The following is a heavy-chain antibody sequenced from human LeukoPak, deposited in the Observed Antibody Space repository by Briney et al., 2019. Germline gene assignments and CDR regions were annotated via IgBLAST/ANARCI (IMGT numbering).Heavy chain of an antibody. CDR3: ARDMWQQFDWFDP. CDR1: GYTFTAYY. J-gene: IGHJ5*02. D-gene: IGHD6-13*01. V-gene: IGHV1-2*02. Sequence: GASVKVSCKASGYTFTAYYMHWVRQAPGQGLEWMGWINPNTSDTNSAERFQGRVTMTRDSSISTAYLELSRLTSDDTAVYYCARDMWQQFDWFDPWGQGTLVTVSS. CDR2: INPNTSDT.